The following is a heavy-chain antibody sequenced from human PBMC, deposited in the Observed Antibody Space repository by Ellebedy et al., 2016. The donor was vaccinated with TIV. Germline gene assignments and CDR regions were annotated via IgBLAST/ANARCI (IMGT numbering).Heavy chain of an antibody. Sequence: SETLSLTCTVSGGSVSSGSHYWNWIRQPPGKGLEWIGYSYYIGTTSYNPSLKSRVTISEDMSKNQFSLRLTSLTDADTAGYYCAGGSFTPYGMDVWGRGTTVIVSS. CDR1: GGSVSSGSHY. CDR2: SYYIGTT. J-gene: IGHJ6*02. D-gene: IGHD1-26*01. CDR3: AGGSFTPYGMDV. V-gene: IGHV4-61*01.